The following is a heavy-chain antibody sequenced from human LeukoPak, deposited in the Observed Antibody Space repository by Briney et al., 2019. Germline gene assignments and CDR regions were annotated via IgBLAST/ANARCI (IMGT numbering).Heavy chain of an antibody. D-gene: IGHD6-19*01. CDR2: ISYDGSNK. CDR1: GFTFSSYG. J-gene: IGHJ3*02. V-gene: IGHV3-30*03. Sequence: GRSLRLSCAASGFTFSSYGMHWVRQAPGKGLEWVAVISYDGSNKYYADSVKGRFTISRDNSKNTLYLQMNSLRAEDTAVYYCARRKWLAYAFDIWGQGTMVTVSS. CDR3: ARRKWLAYAFDI.